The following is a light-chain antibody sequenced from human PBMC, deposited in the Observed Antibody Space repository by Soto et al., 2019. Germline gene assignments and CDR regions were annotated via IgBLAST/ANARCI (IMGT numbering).Light chain of an antibody. CDR3: HQRQSWPRT. J-gene: IGKJ1*01. V-gene: IGKV3D-15*01. Sequence: DIVMTQSPATLSVSPGERATLSCRASQSVSYNLAWYQHKPGQAPRLLIYGPSTRAAGIPARFSASGTGTDFTLTISDVQPEDFAVYYCHQRQSWPRTFGQGTKVDI. CDR2: GPS. CDR1: QSVSYN.